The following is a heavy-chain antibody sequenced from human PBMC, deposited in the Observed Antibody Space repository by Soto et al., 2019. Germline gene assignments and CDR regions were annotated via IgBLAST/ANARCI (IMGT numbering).Heavy chain of an antibody. CDR1: GFTFSSYS. V-gene: IGHV3-21*01. CDR2: ISSSSSYI. Sequence: GGSLRLSCAASGFTFSSYSMNWVRQAPGKGLEWVSSISSSSSYIYYADSVKGRFTISRDNAKNSLYLQMNSLRAEDTAVYYCARDPIPRAPFDPWGQGTLVTVS. CDR3: ARDPIPRAPFDP. J-gene: IGHJ5*02.